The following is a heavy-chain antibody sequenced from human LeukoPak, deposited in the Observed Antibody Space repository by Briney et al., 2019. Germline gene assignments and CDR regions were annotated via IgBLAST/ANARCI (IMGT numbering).Heavy chain of an antibody. CDR3: ARDGGSNNYWFDT. J-gene: IGHJ5*02. CDR2: IYYSGST. V-gene: IGHV4-39*02. CDR1: GGSISSSSYY. Sequence: SETLSLTCTVSGGSISSSSYYWGWIRQPPGKGLEGIGSIYYSGSTYYNPSLKSRVTISVDTSKNQFSLKLSSVTAADTAVYYCARDGGSNNYWFDTWGQGTLVTVSS. D-gene: IGHD1-20*01.